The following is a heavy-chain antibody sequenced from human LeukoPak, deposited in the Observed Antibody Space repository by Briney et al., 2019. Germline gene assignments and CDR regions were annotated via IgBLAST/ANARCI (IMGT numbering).Heavy chain of an antibody. CDR2: INHSGST. CDR3: AILSLTGTTDYFDY. J-gene: IGHJ4*02. V-gene: IGHV4-34*01. D-gene: IGHD1-20*01. CDR1: GGSFSGYY. Sequence: MPSETLSLTCAVYGGSFSGYYWSWIRQPPGKGLEWIGEINHSGSTNYNPSLKSRVTISVDTSKNQFSLKLSSVTAADTAVYYCAILSLTGTTDYFDYWGQGTLVTVSS.